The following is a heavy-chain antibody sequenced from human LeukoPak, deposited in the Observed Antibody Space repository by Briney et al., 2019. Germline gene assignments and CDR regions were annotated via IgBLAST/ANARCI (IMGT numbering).Heavy chain of an antibody. Sequence: SVKVSCKASGGTFSSYAISWVRQAPGQGLEWMGRTIPIFGTANYAQKFQGRVTITADESTSTAYMELSSLRSEDTAVYYCARGRSEESYCGGDCWYFDLWGRGTLVTVSS. D-gene: IGHD2-21*02. CDR2: TIPIFGTA. CDR3: ARGRSEESYCGGDCWYFDL. J-gene: IGHJ2*01. CDR1: GGTFSSYA. V-gene: IGHV1-69*15.